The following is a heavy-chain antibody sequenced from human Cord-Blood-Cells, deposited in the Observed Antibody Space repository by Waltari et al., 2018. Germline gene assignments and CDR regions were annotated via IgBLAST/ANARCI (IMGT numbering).Heavy chain of an antibody. D-gene: IGHD7-27*01. CDR3: ARELGLGYFDL. CDR2: INAGNGNT. J-gene: IGHJ2*01. CDR1: GYTFTSYA. Sequence: QVQLVQSGAEVKKPRASVKVSCKASGYTFTSYAMHCVRQAPGQRLEWMGWINAGNGNTKYSQKFQGRVTITRDTSASTAYMELSSLRSEDTAVYYCARELGLGYFDLWGRGTLVTVSS. V-gene: IGHV1-3*01.